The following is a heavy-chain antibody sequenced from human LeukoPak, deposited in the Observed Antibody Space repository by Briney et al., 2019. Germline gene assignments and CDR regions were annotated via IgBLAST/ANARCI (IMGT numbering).Heavy chain of an antibody. Sequence: GASVKVSCKASGYTFTDYYMHWVRQAPGQGLEWMGWINPNSGGTNYAQKFQGRVTMTRDTSISTAYMDLSRLRSDDTAVYYCARGGVVVPTAKSAFDIWGQGTMVTVSS. J-gene: IGHJ3*02. V-gene: IGHV1-2*02. CDR3: ARGGVVVPTAKSAFDI. D-gene: IGHD2-2*01. CDR2: INPNSGGT. CDR1: GYTFTDYY.